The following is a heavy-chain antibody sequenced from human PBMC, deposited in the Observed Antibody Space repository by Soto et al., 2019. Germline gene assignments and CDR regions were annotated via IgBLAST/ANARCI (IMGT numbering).Heavy chain of an antibody. Sequence: EVQLLESGGALVQPGGSLRLSCAASGFTFSSRAMHWVRQAPGKGLEWVSTISGTGGTAYYADSVKGRFTISRDYTNNTHYLQKNSLRPEDTALYDGAIGYYYGYYSYAVDVWGQGTTVSVSS. CDR2: ISGTGGTA. CDR1: GFTFSSRA. D-gene: IGHD3-16*01. V-gene: IGHV3-23*01. CDR3: AIGYYYGYYSYAVDV. J-gene: IGHJ6*02.